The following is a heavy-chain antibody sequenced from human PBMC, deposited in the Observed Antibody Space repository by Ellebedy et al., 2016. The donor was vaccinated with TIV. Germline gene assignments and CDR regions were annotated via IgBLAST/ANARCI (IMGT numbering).Heavy chain of an antibody. CDR3: TKRAENWGFFDY. V-gene: IGHV3-23*01. J-gene: IGHJ4*02. D-gene: IGHD7-27*01. Sequence: PGGSLTLSCAASGFIFSDYVMAWVRQVPGKGLEWVSTMAEYDGRTFYADSVRGRFTISRDHSANILFLHMHSLRAEDTAIYYCTKRAENWGFFDYWGQGARVTVSS. CDR2: MAEYDGRT. CDR1: GFIFSDYV.